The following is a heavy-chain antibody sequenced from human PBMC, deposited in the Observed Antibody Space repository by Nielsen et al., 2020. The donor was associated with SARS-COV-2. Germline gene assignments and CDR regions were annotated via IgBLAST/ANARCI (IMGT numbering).Heavy chain of an antibody. CDR3: ARVNHSSISA. CDR2: INYSGGST. CDR1: RFTFSSYA. Sequence: GSLRLSCAASRFTFSSYAMSWVRQAPGKGLEWVSSINYSGGSTYYADSVKGRFTISRDNSKNTLYLQMDSLRAEDTAIYYCARVNHSSISAWGQGTVVTVSS. D-gene: IGHD3-22*01. J-gene: IGHJ5*02. V-gene: IGHV3-23*01.